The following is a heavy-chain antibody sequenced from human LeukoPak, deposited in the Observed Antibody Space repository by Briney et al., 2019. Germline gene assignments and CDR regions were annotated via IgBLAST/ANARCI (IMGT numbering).Heavy chain of an antibody. J-gene: IGHJ4*02. CDR2: IRSKANSYAT. CDR1: GFTFSGSA. CDR3: TRPSAKWVTYFDY. Sequence: PGGSLRLSCAASGFTFSGSAMHWVRQASGKGLEWVGRIRSKANSYATAYAASVKGRFTISRDDSKNTAYLQMNCLKTEDTAVYYCTRPSAKWVTYFDYWGQGTLVTVSS. V-gene: IGHV3-73*01. D-gene: IGHD1-26*01.